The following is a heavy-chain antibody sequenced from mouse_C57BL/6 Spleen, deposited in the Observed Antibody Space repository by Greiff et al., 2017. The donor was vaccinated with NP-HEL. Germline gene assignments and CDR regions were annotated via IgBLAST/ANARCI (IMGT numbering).Heavy chain of an antibody. D-gene: IGHD4-1*01. CDR3: ARGLGLWYFDV. V-gene: IGHV5-17*01. CDR2: ISSGSSTI. CDR1: GFTFSDYG. J-gene: IGHJ1*03. Sequence: EVKLMESGGGLVKPGGSLKLSCAASGFTFSDYGMHWVRQAPEKGLEWVAYISSGSSTIYYADTVKGRFTISRDNAKNTLFLQMTSLRSEDTAMYYCARGLGLWYFDVWGTGTTVTVSS.